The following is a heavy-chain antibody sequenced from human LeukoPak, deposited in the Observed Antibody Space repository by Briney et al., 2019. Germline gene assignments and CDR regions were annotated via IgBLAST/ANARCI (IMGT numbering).Heavy chain of an antibody. Sequence: PSETVTLTCAVSGRSNSLSNWWGWVRQSPGKGLEWSGDICHSGSTHYNPSLKSRVTISVDKSKNQFSLKLSSVTAADTAVYYCARERVVPAATIGYYYYGMDVWGKGTTVTVSS. D-gene: IGHD2-2*01. CDR3: ARERVVPAATIGYYYYGMDV. V-gene: IGHV4-4*02. CDR1: GRSNSLSNW. CDR2: ICHSGST. J-gene: IGHJ6*04.